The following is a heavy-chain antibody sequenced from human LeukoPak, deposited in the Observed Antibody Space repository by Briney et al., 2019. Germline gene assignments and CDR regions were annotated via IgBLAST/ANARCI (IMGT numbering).Heavy chain of an antibody. CDR1: GGSISSGDYY. CDR3: ARLKIQLWNPYYFDY. CDR2: IYYSGST. D-gene: IGHD5-18*01. Sequence: SQTLSLTCTVSGGSISSGDYYWSWIRQPPGKGLEWIGYIYYSGSTYYNPSLKSRVTISVDTSKNQFSLKLSSVTAADTAVYYCARLKIQLWNPYYFDYWGQGTLVTVSS. V-gene: IGHV4-30-4*01. J-gene: IGHJ4*02.